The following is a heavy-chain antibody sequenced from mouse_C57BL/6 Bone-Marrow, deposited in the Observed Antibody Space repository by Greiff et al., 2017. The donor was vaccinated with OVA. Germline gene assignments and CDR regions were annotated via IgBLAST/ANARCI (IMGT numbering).Heavy chain of an antibody. Sequence: QVQLQQPGAELVRPGSSVKLSCKASGYTFTSYWMHWVKQRPIQGLEWIGNIDPSDSETPYNQKFKDKATLTVDKSSSTAYMQLSSLTSEDSAVYYCARGWFYYEYEVFAYWGQGTLVTVSA. V-gene: IGHV1-52*01. J-gene: IGHJ3*01. D-gene: IGHD2-4*01. CDR2: IDPSDSET. CDR3: ARGWFYYEYEVFAY. CDR1: GYTFTSYW.